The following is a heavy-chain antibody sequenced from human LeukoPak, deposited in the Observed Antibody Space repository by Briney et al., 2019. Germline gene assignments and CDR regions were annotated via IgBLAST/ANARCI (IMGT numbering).Heavy chain of an antibody. J-gene: IGHJ4*02. CDR1: GFTFSDYF. CDR2: INSAGDNI. CDR3: ATSRVFDY. V-gene: IGHV3-11*04. Sequence: TGGSLRLSCAASGFTFSDYFMSWIRQAPGKGLEWLSFINSAGDNIYYADSVKGRFTISRDNAKKTLYLEMNSLRMEDTAIYYCATSRVFDYWGQGTLVTVSS.